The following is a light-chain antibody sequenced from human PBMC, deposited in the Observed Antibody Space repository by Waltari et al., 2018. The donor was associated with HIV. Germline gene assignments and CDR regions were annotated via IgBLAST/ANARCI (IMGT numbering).Light chain of an antibody. CDR1: SSDVGGYNY. CDR2: EVS. Sequence: QSALTQPPSASGSPGQSVTISCTGTSSDVGGYNYVSWYQQHPGKAPKLMIYEVSKRPSGVPDRFSCSKFCNTASLTGFGLQAEDEADYYCSSYAGSNNYVVFGGGTKLTVL. J-gene: IGLJ2*01. CDR3: SSYAGSNNYVV. V-gene: IGLV2-8*01.